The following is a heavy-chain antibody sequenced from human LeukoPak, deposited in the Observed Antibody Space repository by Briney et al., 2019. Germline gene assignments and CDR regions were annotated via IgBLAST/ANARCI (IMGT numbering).Heavy chain of an antibody. CDR2: IYYSGST. Sequence: SETLSLTCTVSGGSISSSSYYWGWIRQPPGKGLEWIGSIYYSGSTYYNPSLKSRVTISVDTSKNQFSLKLSSVTAADTAVYYCASTLRNGSRYYHYYYMDVWGKGTTVTVSS. D-gene: IGHD1-1*01. J-gene: IGHJ6*03. CDR3: ASTLRNGSRYYHYYYMDV. V-gene: IGHV4-39*07. CDR1: GGSISSSSYY.